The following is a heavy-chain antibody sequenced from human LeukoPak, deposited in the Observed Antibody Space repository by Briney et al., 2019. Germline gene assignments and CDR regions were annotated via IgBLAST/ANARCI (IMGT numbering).Heavy chain of an antibody. CDR1: GFTFSSYS. V-gene: IGHV3-48*04. CDR3: ARVWSSGYTKDY. J-gene: IGHJ4*02. D-gene: IGHD3-22*01. CDR2: ISSSSSTI. Sequence: GGSLRISCAASGFTFSSYSIDWVRQAPGKGLEWLSYISSSSSTIYYADSVKGRFTISRDNAKNSVYLQMNSLRAEDTAVYYCARVWSSGYTKDYWGQGTLVTVSS.